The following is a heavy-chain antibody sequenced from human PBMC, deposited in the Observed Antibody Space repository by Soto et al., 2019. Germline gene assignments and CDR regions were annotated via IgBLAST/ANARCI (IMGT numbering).Heavy chain of an antibody. V-gene: IGHV1-8*01. J-gene: IGHJ6*02. CDR3: ARARADFWSGYFYYYYYGMDV. D-gene: IGHD3-3*01. CDR1: GYTFTSYD. Sequence: ASVKVSCKASGYTFTSYDINWVRQATGQGLEWMGWMNPNSGNTGYAQKFQGRVTVTRNTSISTAYMELSSLRSEDTAVYYCARARADFWSGYFYYYYYGMDVWGQGTTVTVSS. CDR2: MNPNSGNT.